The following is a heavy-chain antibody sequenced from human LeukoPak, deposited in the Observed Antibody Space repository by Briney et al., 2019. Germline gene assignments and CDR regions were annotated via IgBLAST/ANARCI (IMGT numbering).Heavy chain of an antibody. CDR2: AGWAGGTT. Sequence: GGSLRLSCATSGFNFDRYTIHWVRHAPGKGLEWVSLAGWAGGTTFYSDSVKGRFTISRDSGRKSVYLQMNSLTTDDTAFYFCAKELDTMFFDYWGQGALVTVSS. V-gene: IGHV3-43*01. CDR1: GFNFDRYT. D-gene: IGHD3-10*02. J-gene: IGHJ4*02. CDR3: AKELDTMFFDY.